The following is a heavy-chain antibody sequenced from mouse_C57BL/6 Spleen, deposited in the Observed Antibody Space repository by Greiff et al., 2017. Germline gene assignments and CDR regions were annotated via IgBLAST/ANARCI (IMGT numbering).Heavy chain of an antibody. V-gene: IGHV1-47*01. CDR3: ARRDLLLRKGAMDY. D-gene: IGHD1-1*01. CDR1: GYTFTTYP. Sequence: QVQLKESGAELVKPGASVKMSCKASGYTFTTYPIEWMKQNHGKSLEWIGNFHPYNDDTNYNEKFKGKATLTVEKSSSTIYLELSRLTSDDSAVYYCARRDLLLRKGAMDYWGQGTSVTVSS. J-gene: IGHJ4*01. CDR2: FHPYNDDT.